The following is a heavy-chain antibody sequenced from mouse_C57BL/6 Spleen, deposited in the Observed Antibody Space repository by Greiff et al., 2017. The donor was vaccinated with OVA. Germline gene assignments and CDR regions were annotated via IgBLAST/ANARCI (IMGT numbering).Heavy chain of an antibody. CDR1: GYSFTGYF. J-gene: IGHJ2*01. CDR2: INPYNGDT. V-gene: IGHV1-20*01. Sequence: EVKLQESGPELVKPGDSVKISCKASGYSFTGYFMNWVMQSHGKSLEWIGRINPYNGDTFYNQKFKGKATLTVDKSSSTAHMELRSLTSEDSAVYYCARGGYLFDYWGQGTTLTVSS. CDR3: ARGGYLFDY. D-gene: IGHD2-2*01.